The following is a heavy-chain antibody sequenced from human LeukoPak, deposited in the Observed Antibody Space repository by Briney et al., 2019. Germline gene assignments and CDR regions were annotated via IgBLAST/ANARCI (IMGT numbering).Heavy chain of an antibody. CDR1: GFIFSSYS. CDR3: ARDLREASGWYPIDY. V-gene: IGHV3-48*04. CDR2: ISSSSDII. Sequence: GGSLRLSCAASGFIFSSYSMNWVRQAPGKGLEWVSYISSSSDIIFYADSVKGRFTISRDNAKNSLYLQMNSLRAEDTAVYYCARDLREASGWYPIDYWGQGTLVTVSS. J-gene: IGHJ4*02. D-gene: IGHD6-19*01.